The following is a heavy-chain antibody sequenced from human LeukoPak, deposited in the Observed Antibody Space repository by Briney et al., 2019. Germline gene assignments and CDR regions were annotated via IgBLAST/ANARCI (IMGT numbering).Heavy chain of an antibody. V-gene: IGHV3-7*01. CDR1: GFTFSSYW. Sequence: GGSLRLSCAASGFTFSSYWMSWVRKPPGKGLEWVANIKKDGSEKYYVDSVKGRFTISRDNAKNSLYLQMNSLRAEDTAVYYCARVRDILTGYLTYYFDYWGQGTLVTVSS. CDR2: IKKDGSEK. CDR3: ARVRDILTGYLTYYFDY. J-gene: IGHJ4*02. D-gene: IGHD3-9*01.